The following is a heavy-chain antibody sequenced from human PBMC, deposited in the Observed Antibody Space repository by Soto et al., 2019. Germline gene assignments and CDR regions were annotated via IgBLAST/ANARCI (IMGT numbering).Heavy chain of an antibody. J-gene: IGHJ5*02. CDR1: GGSISSYY. Sequence: SETLSLTCTVSGGSISSYYWSWIRQPPGKGLEWIGYIYYSGSTNYNPSLKSRVTISVDTSKNQFSLKLSSVTAADTAVYYCAREWGGFPPSYNWFDPWGQGTLVTVSS. V-gene: IGHV4-59*01. D-gene: IGHD3-16*01. CDR2: IYYSGST. CDR3: AREWGGFPPSYNWFDP.